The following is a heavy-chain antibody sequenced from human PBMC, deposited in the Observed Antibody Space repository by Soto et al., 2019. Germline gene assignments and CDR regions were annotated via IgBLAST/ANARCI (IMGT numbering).Heavy chain of an antibody. CDR2: ISTSTSTI. V-gene: IGHV3-48*02. CDR1: GFIFSTYS. J-gene: IGHJ6*02. Sequence: EVQLVESGGGMVQPGGSLRLSCAASGFIFSTYSMNWVRQAPGKGLEWVSYISTSTSTIYYADSVKGRFTISSDNAKNSMYLQMDSLRDEDTAVYFCARDGRASRAYSSDYYYFSGMDVWGQGTTVIVSS. CDR3: ARDGRASRAYSSDYYYFSGMDV. D-gene: IGHD3-22*01.